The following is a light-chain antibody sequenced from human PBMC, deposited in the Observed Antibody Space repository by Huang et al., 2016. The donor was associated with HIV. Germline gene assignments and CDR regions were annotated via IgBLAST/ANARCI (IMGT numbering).Light chain of an antibody. Sequence: DIVMTQSPDSLAVSLGARATINCKSSQSVLYSSNNKNYLAWYQQKPGQPPKLLIYWASTRESGVPDRFSGSGSGTDFTLTISSLQAEDVAVYYCQQYFSTPTFGQGTRLEMK. J-gene: IGKJ5*01. CDR3: QQYFSTPT. CDR2: WAS. V-gene: IGKV4-1*01. CDR1: QSVLYSSNNKNY.